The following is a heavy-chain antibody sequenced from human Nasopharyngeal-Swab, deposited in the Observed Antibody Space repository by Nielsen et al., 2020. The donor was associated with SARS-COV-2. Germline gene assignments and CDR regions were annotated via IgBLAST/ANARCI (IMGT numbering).Heavy chain of an antibody. J-gene: IGHJ4*02. CDR1: GFTFSRYE. V-gene: IGHV3-48*03. CDR2: ISSSGSTI. Sequence: GESLKISCAASGFTFSRYEMNWVRQAPGKGLEWVSYISSSGSTIYYGDSVKGRFTISRDNAKKSLYLQMNSLRAEDTAVYYCARGRARIVGATDFDYWGQGTLVTVSS. CDR3: ARGRARIVGATDFDY. D-gene: IGHD1-26*01.